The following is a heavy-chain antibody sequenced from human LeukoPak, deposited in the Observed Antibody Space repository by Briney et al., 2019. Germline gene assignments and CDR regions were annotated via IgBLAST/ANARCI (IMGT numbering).Heavy chain of an antibody. CDR3: ARDLEQQLVFDY. CDR2: IYPGGGST. CDR1: GYTFTSYY. J-gene: IGHJ4*02. D-gene: IGHD6-13*01. Sequence: ASVKVSCKASGYTFTSYYIHWVRQAPGQGLEWMGIIYPGGGSTSYAQKFQGRVTMTRDMSTSTVYMELSSLRAEDTAVYYCARDLEQQLVFDYWGQGTLVTVSS. V-gene: IGHV1-46*01.